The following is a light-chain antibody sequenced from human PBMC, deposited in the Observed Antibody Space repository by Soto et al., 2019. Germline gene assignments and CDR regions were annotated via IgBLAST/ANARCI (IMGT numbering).Light chain of an antibody. CDR2: EVS. Sequence: QSVLTQPASVSGSPGQSITISCTGTSSDVGGSKYVSWYQQYPGKAPKLMVYEVSYRSSGVSNRFSGSKSGNTASLTISGLXAEDEADYYCSSYTSSSTLVVFGSGTKVTVL. V-gene: IGLV2-14*01. J-gene: IGLJ1*01. CDR3: SSYTSSSTLVV. CDR1: SSDVGGSKY.